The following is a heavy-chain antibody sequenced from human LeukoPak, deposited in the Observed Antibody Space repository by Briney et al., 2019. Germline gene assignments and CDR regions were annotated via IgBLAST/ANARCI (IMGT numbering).Heavy chain of an antibody. Sequence: SETLSLTCTVSGGSISSYYWSWIRKPPGKGLEWIGYIYYSGSTNYNPSLKSRVTISVDTSKNQFSLKLSSVTAADTAVYYCARALYSSGWYVGPYFDYWGQGTLVTVSS. J-gene: IGHJ4*02. CDR1: GGSISSYY. CDR2: IYYSGST. CDR3: ARALYSSGWYVGPYFDY. V-gene: IGHV4-59*01. D-gene: IGHD6-19*01.